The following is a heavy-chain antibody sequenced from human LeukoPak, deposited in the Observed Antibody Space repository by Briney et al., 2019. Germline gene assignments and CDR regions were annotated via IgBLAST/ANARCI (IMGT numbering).Heavy chain of an antibody. CDR3: ARGSGSYYDYYYYGMDV. Sequence: PSETLSLTCAVYGGSFSGYYWSWIRQPPGKGLEWIGEINHSGSTNYNPSLKSRVTISVDTSKNQFSLKLSSVTAADTAVYYCARGSGSYYDYYYYGMDVWGQGTTVTVSS. D-gene: IGHD1-26*01. CDR1: GGSFSGYY. J-gene: IGHJ6*02. CDR2: INHSGST. V-gene: IGHV4-34*01.